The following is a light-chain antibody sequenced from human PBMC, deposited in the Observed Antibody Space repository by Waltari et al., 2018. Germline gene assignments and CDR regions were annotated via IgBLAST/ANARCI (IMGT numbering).Light chain of an antibody. Sequence: QSALTQPASVSGSPRQSITISCTGTNSDIGGYSYVSWYQRHSGKAPKLMIFGVSDRPSGVSNRFSGSKSGNTASLTISGLQAEDEADYYCSSFTSSGTWVFGGGTRVTVL. CDR3: SSFTSSGTWV. J-gene: IGLJ3*02. V-gene: IGLV2-14*03. CDR1: NSDIGGYSY. CDR2: GVS.